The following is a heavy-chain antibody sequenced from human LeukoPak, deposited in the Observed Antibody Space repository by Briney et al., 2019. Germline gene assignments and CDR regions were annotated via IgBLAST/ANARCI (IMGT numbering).Heavy chain of an antibody. CDR1: GYTFTGYY. J-gene: IGHJ6*02. D-gene: IGHD6-13*01. Sequence: ASVKVSCKTSGYTFTGYYMHWVRQAPGQGLEWMGWIIPNNGGTNYAQKFQGRVTMTRDTSISTAFMEMSRLRSDDTAIYYCARVKGSSSWYYYYGMDVWGQGTTVTVSS. V-gene: IGHV1-2*02. CDR2: IIPNNGGT. CDR3: ARVKGSSSWYYYYGMDV.